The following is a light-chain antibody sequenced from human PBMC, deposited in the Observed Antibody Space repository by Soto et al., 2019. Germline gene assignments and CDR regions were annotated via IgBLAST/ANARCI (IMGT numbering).Light chain of an antibody. CDR3: QQRTRWPMT. CDR1: QSVSISS. V-gene: IGKV3D-20*02. CDR2: ETS. J-gene: IGKJ1*01. Sequence: EIVLTQSPGTLSLSPGERATLSCRASQSVSISSFAWYQQKPGQAPRLLIYETSNRAAGVPDRISGDGSGTDYTLTISSLETEDFAVYYCQQRTRWPMTFGQGTKVDIK.